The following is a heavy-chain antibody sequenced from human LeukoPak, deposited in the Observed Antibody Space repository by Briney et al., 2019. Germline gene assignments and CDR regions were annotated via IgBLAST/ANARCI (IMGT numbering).Heavy chain of an antibody. CDR1: GGSISSYY. J-gene: IGHJ3*02. CDR3: ARLQSYDILTGHDAFDI. V-gene: IGHV4-4*09. CDR2: IYTSGST. D-gene: IGHD3-9*01. Sequence: PSETLSLTCTVSGGSISSYYWSWIRQPPGKGLGWIGYIYTSGSTNYNPSLKSRVTISVDMSKNQFSLKLSSVTAADTAVYYCARLQSYDILTGHDAFDIWGQGTMVTVSS.